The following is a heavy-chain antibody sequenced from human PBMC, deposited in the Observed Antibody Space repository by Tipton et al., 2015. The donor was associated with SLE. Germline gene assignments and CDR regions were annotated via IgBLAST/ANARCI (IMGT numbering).Heavy chain of an antibody. CDR1: GGSVSSGSYS. J-gene: IGHJ6*02. Sequence: TLSLTCTVSGGSVSSGSYSWSCIRQPPGKGLEWIGYIYYSGSTNYNPSLKSRVTISVDTSKNQFSLKLSSVTAADTAVYYCARARSIAVAGPTSDGYYGMDVWSQGTTVTVSS. D-gene: IGHD6-19*01. CDR2: IYYSGST. V-gene: IGHV4-61*01. CDR3: ARARSIAVAGPTSDGYYGMDV.